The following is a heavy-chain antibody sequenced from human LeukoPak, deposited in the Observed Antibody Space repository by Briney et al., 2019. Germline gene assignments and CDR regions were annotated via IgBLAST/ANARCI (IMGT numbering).Heavy chain of an antibody. V-gene: IGHV3-7*03. J-gene: IGHJ6*02. D-gene: IGHD6-13*01. CDR3: ARGIAAAGQGYYYYYGMDV. CDR2: IKQDGSEK. Sequence: GGSLRLSCAASGFTLSSYWMSWVRQAPGKGLEWVANIKQDGSEKYYVDSVKGRFTISRDNAKNSLYLQMNSLRAEDTAVYYCARGIAAAGQGYYYYYGMDVWGQGTTVTVSS. CDR1: GFTLSSYW.